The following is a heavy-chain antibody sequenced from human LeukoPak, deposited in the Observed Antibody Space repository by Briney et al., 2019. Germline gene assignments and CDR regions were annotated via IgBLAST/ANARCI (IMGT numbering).Heavy chain of an antibody. D-gene: IGHD5-24*01. CDR2: IIPIFGTA. CDR3: ARGGDGYNFANQLDY. V-gene: IGHV1-69*13. Sequence: ASVKVSCKASGGTFSSYAISWVRQAPGQGLEWMGGIIPIFGTANYAQKFQGRVTITADESTSTAYMGLSSPRSEDTAVYYCARGGDGYNFANQLDYWGQGTLVTVSS. J-gene: IGHJ4*02. CDR1: GGTFSSYA.